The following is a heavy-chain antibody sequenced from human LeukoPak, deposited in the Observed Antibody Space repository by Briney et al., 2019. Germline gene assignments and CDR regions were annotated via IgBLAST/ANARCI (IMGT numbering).Heavy chain of an antibody. CDR1: GFTFSSYA. CDR3: AKVLAYYFDY. J-gene: IGHJ4*02. V-gene: IGHV3-23*01. Sequence: PGGSLRLSCGASGFTFSSYAMSWLRQAPGKGLEWVSAIGSGTYYADSVKGRFTISRDNSKNTLYLQMNSLRAEDTAVYYCAKVLAYYFDYWGQGTLVTVSS. CDR2: IGSGT.